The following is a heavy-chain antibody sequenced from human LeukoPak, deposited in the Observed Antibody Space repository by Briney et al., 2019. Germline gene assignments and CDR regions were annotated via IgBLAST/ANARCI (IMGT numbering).Heavy chain of an antibody. CDR3: ARDSRWAGLAEYFQH. CDR2: ISPSGPTI. D-gene: IGHD3/OR15-3a*01. Sequence: GGSLRLSCAASGFTFSSYQMHWVRQAPGKGLEWVSYISPSGPTIYYADSVKGRFTISRDNAKNSLFLQMNSLRAEDTAVYYCARDSRWAGLAEYFQHWGQGTLVTVSS. V-gene: IGHV3-48*03. J-gene: IGHJ1*01. CDR1: GFTFSSYQ.